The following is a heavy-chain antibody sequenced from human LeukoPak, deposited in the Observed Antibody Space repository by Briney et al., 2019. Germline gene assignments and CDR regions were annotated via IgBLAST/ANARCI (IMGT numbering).Heavy chain of an antibody. J-gene: IGHJ4*02. CDR1: GYTFTGYY. D-gene: IGHD4-17*01. V-gene: IGHV1-2*02. CDR3: ARRAVTTSGYFDY. Sequence: ASVKVSCKTSGYTFTGYYVNWVRQAPGQGLEWMGWVNPNSGGTNYAQKFQGRVTMTRDTSISTAYMELSRLRSDDTAVYYCARRAVTTSGYFDYWGQGTLVTVSS. CDR2: VNPNSGGT.